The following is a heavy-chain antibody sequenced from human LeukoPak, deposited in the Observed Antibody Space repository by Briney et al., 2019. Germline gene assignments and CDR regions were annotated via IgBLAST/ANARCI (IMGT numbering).Heavy chain of an antibody. Sequence: SETLSLTCTVSGGSISSYYWSWIRQPPGKGLEWIGYIYYSGSTNYNPSLKSRVTISVDTSKNQFSLKLSSVTAADTAVYYCARDYHAYVWGSYRHNWFDPWGQGTLVTVSS. D-gene: IGHD3-16*02. CDR1: GGSISSYY. CDR2: IYYSGST. V-gene: IGHV4-59*01. J-gene: IGHJ5*02. CDR3: ARDYHAYVWGSYRHNWFDP.